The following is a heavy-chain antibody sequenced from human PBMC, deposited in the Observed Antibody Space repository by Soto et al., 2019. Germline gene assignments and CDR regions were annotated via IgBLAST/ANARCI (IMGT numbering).Heavy chain of an antibody. Sequence: VASVKVSCKASGYTFTSYGISWVRQAPGQGLEWMGWISAYNGNTNYAQKLQGRVTMTTDTSTSTAYMELRSLRSDDTAVYYCARDAPAAIGYYYYGMDVWGQGTTVTVSS. CDR3: ARDAPAAIGYYYYGMDV. J-gene: IGHJ6*02. CDR2: ISAYNGNT. V-gene: IGHV1-18*01. CDR1: GYTFTSYG. D-gene: IGHD2-2*01.